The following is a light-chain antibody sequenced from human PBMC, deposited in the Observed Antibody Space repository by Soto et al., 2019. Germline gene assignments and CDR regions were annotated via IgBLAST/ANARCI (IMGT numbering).Light chain of an antibody. V-gene: IGKV1-5*01. Sequence: DVQMTQSTSTLSASLGDRVTITCRASQSITNRLAWYQQKPGKAPKVLIYDASNLEYGVPSRFSGSAFGTESTLTISSLQPDDFAIYYCQQYSSYRTFGQGTKVDIK. CDR3: QQYSSYRT. CDR2: DAS. J-gene: IGKJ1*01. CDR1: QSITNR.